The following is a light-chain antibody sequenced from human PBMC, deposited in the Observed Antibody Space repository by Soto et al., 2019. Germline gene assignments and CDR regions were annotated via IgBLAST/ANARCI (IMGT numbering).Light chain of an antibody. V-gene: IGKV3-15*01. Sequence: EIVMTQSPATLSVSPGERATLSCRASQSVSSNLAWYQQKPGQAPRLLIYGASTKATGIPARFSGSGSGTEFTLIIRSLQSEDFAVYYCQQYNNWYTFGQGTKLEIK. CDR3: QQYNNWYT. J-gene: IGKJ2*01. CDR1: QSVSSN. CDR2: GAS.